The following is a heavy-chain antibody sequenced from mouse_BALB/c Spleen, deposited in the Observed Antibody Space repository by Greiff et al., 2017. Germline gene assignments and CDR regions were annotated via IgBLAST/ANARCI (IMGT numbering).Heavy chain of an antibody. Sequence: QVQLKESGPELVKPGASVKLSCKASGYTFTDYYISWVKQKPGQGLEWIGWIYPESGNTKYNEKFKGKATLTVDTSTSTAYMQLSSLTSEDTAVYYCNAWWVKYFPFDDWGEGTTLTVSS. CDR1: GYTFTDYY. D-gene: IGHD1-1*02. CDR3: NAWWVKYFPFDD. CDR2: IYPESGNT. V-gene: IGHV1-84*02. J-gene: IGHJ2*01.